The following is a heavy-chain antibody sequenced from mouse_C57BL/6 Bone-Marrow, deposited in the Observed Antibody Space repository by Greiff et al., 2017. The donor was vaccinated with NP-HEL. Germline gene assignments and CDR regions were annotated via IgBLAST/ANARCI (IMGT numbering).Heavy chain of an antibody. CDR1: GFTFSSYG. CDR2: ISSGGSYT. D-gene: IGHD2-2*01. CDR3: ARQGGYDLF. Sequence: VQLQQSGGDLVKPGGSLKLSCAASGFTFSSYGMSWVRQTPDKRLEWVATISSGGSYTYYPDSVKGRFTISRDNAKNTLYLQMSSLKSEDTAMYYCARQGGYDLFWGQGTSVTVSS. J-gene: IGHJ4*01. V-gene: IGHV5-6*01.